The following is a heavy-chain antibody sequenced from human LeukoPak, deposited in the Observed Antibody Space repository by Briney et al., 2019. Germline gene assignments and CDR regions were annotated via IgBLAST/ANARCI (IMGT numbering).Heavy chain of an antibody. V-gene: IGHV4-39*07. CDR1: GGSISSSSYY. CDR2: IYHSGST. Sequence: SETLSLTCTVSGGSISSSSYYWGWIRQPPGKGLEWIGSIYHSGSTYYNPSLKSRVTISVDTSKNQFSLKLSSVTAADTAVYYCARDRRYGSGSYPFDYWGQGTLVTVSS. J-gene: IGHJ4*02. CDR3: ARDRRYGSGSYPFDY. D-gene: IGHD3-10*01.